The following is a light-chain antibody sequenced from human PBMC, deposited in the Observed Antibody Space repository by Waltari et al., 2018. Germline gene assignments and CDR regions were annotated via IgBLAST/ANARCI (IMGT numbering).Light chain of an antibody. CDR2: KDT. V-gene: IGLV3-1*01. CDR1: ELGNKY. Sequence: SYDLIQPPSVSVSPGQTASITCSGDELGNKYVYWYQQKSGQSPILVIYKDTNRPSGIPERVSGSNSGNTATLTIRGTQAVDEADFYCQTWDSNTGVFGGGTKLTVL. J-gene: IGLJ2*01. CDR3: QTWDSNTGV.